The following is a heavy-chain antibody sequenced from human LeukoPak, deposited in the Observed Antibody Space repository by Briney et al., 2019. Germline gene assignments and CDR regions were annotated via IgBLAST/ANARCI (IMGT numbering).Heavy chain of an antibody. CDR3: ARHPPRGQLGTAFDI. D-gene: IGHD3-16*01. CDR1: GSSINSYY. Sequence: SETLSLTCTVSGSSINSYYWSWIRQPPGKELEWIGYIYYSGNTNYNPSLGSRVTISVDTSKNHLSLRLTSETAADTAIYYCARHPPRGQLGTAFDIWGQGTMVTVSS. CDR2: IYYSGNT. J-gene: IGHJ3*02. V-gene: IGHV4-59*08.